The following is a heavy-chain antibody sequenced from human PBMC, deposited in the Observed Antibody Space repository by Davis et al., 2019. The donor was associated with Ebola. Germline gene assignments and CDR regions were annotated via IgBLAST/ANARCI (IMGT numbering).Heavy chain of an antibody. CDR3: AKDYLLGAYSSSWYFDY. J-gene: IGHJ4*02. V-gene: IGHV3-23*01. Sequence: GGSLRLSCTDSVITFSSYAMTWVRQAPGKGLEWVSAISGSGGSTYYADSVKGRFTISRDNSKNTLYLQMNSLRAEDTAVYYCAKDYLLGAYSSSWYFDYWGQGTLVTVSS. CDR2: ISGSGGST. D-gene: IGHD6-13*01. CDR1: VITFSSYA.